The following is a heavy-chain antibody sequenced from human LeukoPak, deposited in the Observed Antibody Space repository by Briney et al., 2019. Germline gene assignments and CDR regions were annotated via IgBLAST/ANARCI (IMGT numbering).Heavy chain of an antibody. CDR2: ISGSGGTT. V-gene: IGHV3-23*01. J-gene: IGHJ6*03. D-gene: IGHD3-10*01. CDR1: RFTFSSYA. CDR3: ASDMVRGAHYYMDV. Sequence: PGGSLRLSCAASRFTFSSYAMSWVRQAPGKGLEWVSGISGSGGTTYYADSVKGRFTISRDNSKNTLYLQMNSLRAEDTAVYYCASDMVRGAHYYMDVWGKGTTVTVSS.